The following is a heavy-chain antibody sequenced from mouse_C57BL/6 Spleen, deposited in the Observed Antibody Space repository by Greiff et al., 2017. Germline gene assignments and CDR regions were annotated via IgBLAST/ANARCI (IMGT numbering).Heavy chain of an antibody. J-gene: IGHJ3*01. CDR3: ARENDFAWFAY. CDR2: IYPGDGDT. D-gene: IGHD2-4*01. CDR1: GYAFSSYW. Sequence: VQLQQSGAELVKPGASVKISCKASGYAFSSYWMNWVKQRPGQGLEWIGQIYPGDGDTNYNGKFKGKATLTADKSSSTAYMQLSSLTSEDAAVYICARENDFAWFAYWGQGTLVTGAA. V-gene: IGHV1-80*01.